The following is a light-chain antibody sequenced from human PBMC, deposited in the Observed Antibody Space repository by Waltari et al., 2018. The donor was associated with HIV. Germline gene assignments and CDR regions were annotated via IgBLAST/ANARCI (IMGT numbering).Light chain of an antibody. CDR2: EAS. CDR3: QQRSRWPRT. V-gene: IGKV3-11*01. J-gene: IGKJ1*01. CDR1: QSVGTY. Sequence: EIVLTQSPATLSLSPGERATLSCRASQSVGTYLGWYQQKPGQAPRLLIYEASNMASGVPGRFSASGSGTDFTLTISNLEPDDFAVYYCQQRSRWPRTFGQGTKVEI.